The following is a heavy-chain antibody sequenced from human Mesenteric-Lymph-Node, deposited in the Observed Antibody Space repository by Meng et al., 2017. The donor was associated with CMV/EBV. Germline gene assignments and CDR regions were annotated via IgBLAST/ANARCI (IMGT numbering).Heavy chain of an antibody. D-gene: IGHD6-6*01. J-gene: IGHJ4*02. Sequence: GSLRLSCAVYGGSFSGYYWSWIRQPPGKGLEWIGEINHSGSTNYNPSLKSRVTISVDTSKNQFSLKLSSVTAADTAVYYCARGRAARLKKEALIDYWGQGTLVTVSS. CDR1: GGSFSGYY. CDR2: INHSGST. V-gene: IGHV4-34*01. CDR3: ARGRAARLKKEALIDY.